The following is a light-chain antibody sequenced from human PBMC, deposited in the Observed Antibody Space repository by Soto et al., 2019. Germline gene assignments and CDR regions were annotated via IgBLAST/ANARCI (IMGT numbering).Light chain of an antibody. J-gene: IGLJ2*01. CDR3: SAWDDSLKVVL. Sequence: QLVLTQPPSASGTPGQRVTISCSGSSSNVGSNTVNWYQQLPGRAPKLLIYNNNQRPSGVPDRFSDSKSGTAASLAISGLQSEDEADYYCSAWDDSLKVVLFGGGTTLTVL. CDR2: NNN. CDR1: SSNVGSNT. V-gene: IGLV1-44*01.